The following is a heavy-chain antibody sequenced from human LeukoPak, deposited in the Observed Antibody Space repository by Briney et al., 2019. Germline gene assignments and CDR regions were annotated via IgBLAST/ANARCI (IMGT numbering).Heavy chain of an antibody. CDR3: ARGVGANLDY. J-gene: IGHJ4*02. CDR2: IYYSGST. D-gene: IGHD1-26*01. CDR1: WLPMRKEYY. Sequence: PAETLPHTHAVCWLPMRKEYYRGLNPQPPGKGLEWIGSIYYSGSTYYNPSLKSRVTISVDTSKNQFSLKLSSVTAADTAVYYCARGVGANLDYWGQGTLVTVSS. V-gene: IGHV4-39*01.